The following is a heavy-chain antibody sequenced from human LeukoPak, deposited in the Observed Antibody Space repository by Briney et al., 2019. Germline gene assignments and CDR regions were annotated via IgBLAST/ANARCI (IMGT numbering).Heavy chain of an antibody. CDR1: GFTFSSYA. Sequence: GRSLRLSCAASGFTFSSYAMSWVRQAPGKGLEWVSAISGSGGSTYYADSVKGRFTISRDNSKNTLYLQMNSLRAEDTAVYYCAKDTVCSGGSCYFSGYWGQGTLVTVSS. V-gene: IGHV3-23*01. CDR3: AKDTVCSGGSCYFSGY. D-gene: IGHD2-15*01. CDR2: ISGSGGST. J-gene: IGHJ4*02.